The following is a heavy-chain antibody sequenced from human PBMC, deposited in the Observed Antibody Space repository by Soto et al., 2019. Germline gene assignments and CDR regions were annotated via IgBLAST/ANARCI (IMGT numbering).Heavy chain of an antibody. CDR1: GGSVSSSSYY. V-gene: IGHV4-39*01. CDR3: ARADIVGVPPAYEAFDI. CDR2: IFYSGNT. Sequence: QLQLQESGPGLVKPSETLSLTCTVSGGSVSSSSYYWGWIRQPPGKGLEWIGNIFYSGNTYYNPSLKSRVTISVDTSKNQFSLKLSSVTAADTAVYYCARADIVGVPPAYEAFDIWGQGTMVTVSS. D-gene: IGHD2-2*01. J-gene: IGHJ3*02.